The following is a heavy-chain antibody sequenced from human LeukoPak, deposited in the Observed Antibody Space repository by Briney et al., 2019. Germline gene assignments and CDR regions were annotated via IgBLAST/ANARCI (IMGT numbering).Heavy chain of an antibody. CDR3: ARGPPYGSRSDYFDY. J-gene: IGHJ4*02. D-gene: IGHD3-10*01. V-gene: IGHV3-7*01. CDR2: IKKDVGEK. Sequence: PGGSLRLSCAASGFTFSSHWMTWIRQAPGKGLEWVASIKKDVGEKFYVDSVKGRFTISRDNAKNSLNLHMNSLRVEDTAVYYCARGPPYGSRSDYFDYWGQGTLVTVSS. CDR1: GFTFSSHW.